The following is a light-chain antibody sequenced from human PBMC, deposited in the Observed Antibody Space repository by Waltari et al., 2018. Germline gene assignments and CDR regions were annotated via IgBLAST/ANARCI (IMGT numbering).Light chain of an antibody. CDR1: RNVGSS. V-gene: IGKV3-15*01. CDR2: AAK. Sequence: EVVLTQSPGALSVSPGESATLSCRASRNVGSSLAWYQQTPGQAPRLPVYAAKNRATDVPARFSGSGYGTQFTLTISSLQSEDFGVYYCHQYNYWPPAYTFGQGTKLEIK. CDR3: HQYNYWPPAYT. J-gene: IGKJ2*01.